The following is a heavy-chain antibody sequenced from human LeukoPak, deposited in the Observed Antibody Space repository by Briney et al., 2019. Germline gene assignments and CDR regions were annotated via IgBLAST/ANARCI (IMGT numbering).Heavy chain of an antibody. CDR3: ARDGLLLWDY. Sequence: GGSLRLSCAASGFTFSSYSMNWVRQAPGEGLEWVSSISSSSSYIYYADSVKGRFTISRDNAKNSLYLQMNSLRAEDTAVYYCARDGLLLWDYWGQGTLVTVSS. CDR2: ISSSSSYI. V-gene: IGHV3-21*01. D-gene: IGHD3-10*01. J-gene: IGHJ4*02. CDR1: GFTFSSYS.